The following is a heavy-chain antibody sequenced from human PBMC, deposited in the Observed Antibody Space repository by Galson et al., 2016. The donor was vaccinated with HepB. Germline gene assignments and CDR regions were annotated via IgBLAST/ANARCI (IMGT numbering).Heavy chain of an antibody. J-gene: IGHJ4*02. V-gene: IGHV3-48*03. CDR3: ARVGGEWPLEY. D-gene: IGHD3-16*01. CDR2: ISRSGSDT. Sequence: SLRLSCAVSGFTFSNYVMTWVRQAPGKGLEWISYISRSGSDTIYADSVKGRFTISRDNAKKSLYLQMNSLRVEDTAVFYCARVGGEWPLEYWGQGTLVTVSS. CDR1: GFTFSNYV.